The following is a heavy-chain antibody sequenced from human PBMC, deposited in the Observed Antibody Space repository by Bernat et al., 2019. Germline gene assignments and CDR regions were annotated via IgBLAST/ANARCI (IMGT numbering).Heavy chain of an antibody. Sequence: VQLLESGGGLVQPGGSLRLSCAASGFTFSSYAMSWVRQAPGKGLEWVSAISGSGGSTYYADSVKGRFTISRDNSKNTLYLQMNSLRAEDTAVYYCAKSDSSGYYSGGLFYGMDVWGQGTTVTVSS. CDR1: GFTFSSYA. CDR3: AKSDSSGYYSGGLFYGMDV. J-gene: IGHJ6*02. V-gene: IGHV3-23*01. D-gene: IGHD3-22*01. CDR2: ISGSGGST.